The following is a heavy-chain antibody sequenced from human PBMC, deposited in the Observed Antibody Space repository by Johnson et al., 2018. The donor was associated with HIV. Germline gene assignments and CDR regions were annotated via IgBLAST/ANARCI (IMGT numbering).Heavy chain of an antibody. Sequence: QVQLVESGGGVVQPGRSLRLSCAASGFTFSSYAMHWVRQAPGKGLEWVAVISYHGSNKYYADSVKGRFTISRDNSKNTLYLQMNSLRTEDTAVYYCAKCFWGSSLIDVFDMWGQGTMVTVSS. CDR1: GFTFSSYA. J-gene: IGHJ3*02. D-gene: IGHD6-13*01. V-gene: IGHV3-30-3*02. CDR2: ISYHGSNK. CDR3: AKCFWGSSLIDVFDM.